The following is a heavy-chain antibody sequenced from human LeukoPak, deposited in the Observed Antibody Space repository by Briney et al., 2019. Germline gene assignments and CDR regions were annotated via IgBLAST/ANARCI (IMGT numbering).Heavy chain of an antibody. CDR3: ATDSSDWQTVDL. J-gene: IGHJ5*02. D-gene: IGHD6-19*01. V-gene: IGHV3-21*01. Sequence: PGGSLRLSCAASRFSFSAYTMNWVSQVRGKGLEWVSPISSSSSYIYYRDSVEGRFIISRDNAKNSLYLQMNSLRPEDTALYYCATDSSDWQTVDLWGQGTPVTVSS. CDR2: ISSSSSYI. CDR1: RFSFSAYT.